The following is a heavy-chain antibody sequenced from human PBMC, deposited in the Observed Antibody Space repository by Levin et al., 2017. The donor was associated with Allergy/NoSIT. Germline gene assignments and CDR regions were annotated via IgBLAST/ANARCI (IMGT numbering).Heavy chain of an antibody. Sequence: GESLKISCKGSGYSFASYWIGWVRQMPGEGLEWMGIIWPPDSDTRYSPSFQGQVTISADKSLSTPYLQWSSLKASDTAIYYCGRDPPDIPGWAFEIWGQGTMVTVSS. CDR1: GYSFASYW. CDR2: IWPPDSDT. V-gene: IGHV5-51*01. CDR3: GRDPPDIPGWAFEI. D-gene: IGHD1-14*01. J-gene: IGHJ3*02.